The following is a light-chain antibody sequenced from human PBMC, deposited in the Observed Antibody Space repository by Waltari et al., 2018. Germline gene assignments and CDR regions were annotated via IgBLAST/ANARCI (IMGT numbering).Light chain of an antibody. CDR3: QQYNTYLT. J-gene: IGKJ2*01. CDR1: QSISCW. V-gene: IGKV1-5*01. CDR2: DAS. Sequence: DIQMTQSPSTLSASVGDRVTITCRASQSISCWLAWYQQRPGKAPKLLIYDASTLESGVPSRFSGSGSGTEFTLTISSLQPDDLATYYCQQYNTYLTFGQGTKLEIK.